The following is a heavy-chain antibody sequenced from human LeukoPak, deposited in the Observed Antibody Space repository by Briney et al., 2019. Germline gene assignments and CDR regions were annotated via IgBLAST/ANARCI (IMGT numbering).Heavy chain of an antibody. D-gene: IGHD2-2*01. CDR2: NNWSGGST. CDR1: GFAFDEHG. J-gene: IGHJ4*02. Sequence: PGGSLRLSCTAFGFAFDEHGMSWVRQVPGKGLEWVAGNNWSGGSTGYADPLRGRFTISRDNAKNSLYLQMDSLRAEDTALYYCARAPITSPFYFDYWGQGTLVTVSS. V-gene: IGHV3-20*04. CDR3: ARAPITSPFYFDY.